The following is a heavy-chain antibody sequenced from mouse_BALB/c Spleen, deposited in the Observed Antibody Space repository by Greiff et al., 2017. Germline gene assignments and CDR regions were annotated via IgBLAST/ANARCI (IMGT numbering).Heavy chain of an antibody. CDR2: IWSGGST. CDR3: ARGRYMDY. J-gene: IGHJ4*01. D-gene: IGHD2-14*01. V-gene: IGHV2-2*02. CDR1: GFSLTSYG. Sequence: QVQLQQSGPGLVQPSQSLSITCTVSGFSLTSYGVHWVRQSPGKGLEWLGVIWSGGSTDYNAAFISRLSISKDNSKSQVFFKMNSLQANDTAIYYCARGRYMDYWGQGTSVTVSS.